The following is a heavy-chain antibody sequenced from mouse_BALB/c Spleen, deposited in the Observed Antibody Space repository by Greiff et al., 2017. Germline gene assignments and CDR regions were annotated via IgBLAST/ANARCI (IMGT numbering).Heavy chain of an antibody. CDR3: ARRQKD. Sequence: DVKLQESGPELVKPGASVKISCKASGYTFTDYNMHWVKQSHGKSLEWIGYIYPYNGGTGYNQKFKSKATLTVDNSSSTAYMELRSLTSEDSAVYYCARRQKDWGQGTLVTVSA. D-gene: IGHD6-1*01. J-gene: IGHJ3*01. CDR1: GYTFTDYN. V-gene: IGHV1S29*02. CDR2: IYPYNGGT.